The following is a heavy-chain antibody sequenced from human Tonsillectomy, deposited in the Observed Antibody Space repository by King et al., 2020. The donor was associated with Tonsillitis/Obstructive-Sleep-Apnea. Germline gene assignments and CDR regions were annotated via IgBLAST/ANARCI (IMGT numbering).Heavy chain of an antibody. CDR2: ISGSGNEK. V-gene: IGHV3-23*04. J-gene: IGHJ4*02. D-gene: IGHD6-13*01. Sequence: VQLVESGGGLVQPGGSLRLSCAASGFTFRNSAMSWVRQVPGKRLEWVSAISGSGNEKYYADSVRGRFSISRDNSKNTWYLQLNSLRADDTALYYCAKEGPGGQQLIWVDSWGQGTLVTVSS. CDR1: GFTFRNSA. CDR3: AKEGPGGQQLIWVDS.